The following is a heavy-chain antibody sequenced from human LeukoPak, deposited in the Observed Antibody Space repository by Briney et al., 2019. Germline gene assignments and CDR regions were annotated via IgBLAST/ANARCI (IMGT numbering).Heavy chain of an antibody. Sequence: SETLSLTCAVYGGSFSGYYWSWIRQPPGKGREWIGEINHSGSTNYNPSLKSRVTISVDTSKNQFSLKLSSVTAADTAVYYCATSNSDEYNWFDPWGQGTLVTVSS. J-gene: IGHJ5*02. D-gene: IGHD6-6*01. V-gene: IGHV4-34*01. CDR1: GGSFSGYY. CDR2: INHSGST. CDR3: ATSNSDEYNWFDP.